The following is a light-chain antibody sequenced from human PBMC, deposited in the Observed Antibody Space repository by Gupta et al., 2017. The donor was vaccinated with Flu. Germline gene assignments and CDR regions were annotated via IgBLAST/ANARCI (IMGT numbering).Light chain of an antibody. CDR3: QQRSNWPPLT. Sequence: EIVLTQSPATLSLSPGERATLSCRASQSVSSYLAWYQRKPGQAPRLLIYDASNRATGIPARFSGSGSGTDFTLTISSLEPEDFAVYYCQQRSNWPPLTFGGGTQVEIK. J-gene: IGKJ4*01. CDR2: DAS. CDR1: QSVSSY. V-gene: IGKV3-11*01.